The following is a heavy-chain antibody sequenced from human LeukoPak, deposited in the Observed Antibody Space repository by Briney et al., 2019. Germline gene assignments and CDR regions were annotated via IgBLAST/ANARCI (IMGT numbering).Heavy chain of an antibody. J-gene: IGHJ5*02. CDR2: ISSSSSYI. CDR1: GFTFSSYS. Sequence: GGSLRLSCAASGFTFSSYSMNWVHQAPGKGLEWVSSISSSSSYIYYADSVKGRFTISRDNAKNSLYLQMNGLRAEDTAVYYCARTPFSGSYNGHWFDPWGQGTLVTVSS. CDR3: ARTPFSGSYNGHWFDP. D-gene: IGHD1-26*01. V-gene: IGHV3-21*01.